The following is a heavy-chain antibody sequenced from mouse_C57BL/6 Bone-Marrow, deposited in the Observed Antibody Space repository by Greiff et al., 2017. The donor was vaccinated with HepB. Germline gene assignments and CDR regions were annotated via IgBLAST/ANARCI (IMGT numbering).Heavy chain of an antibody. Sequence: LQQPGAELVRPGTSVKLSCKASGYTFTSYWMHWVKQRPGQGLEWIGVIDPSDSYTNYNQKFKGKATLTVDTSSSTAYMQLSSLTSEDSAVYYCARCWDDYWGQGTTLTVSS. CDR3: ARCWDDY. D-gene: IGHD4-1*01. V-gene: IGHV1-59*01. J-gene: IGHJ2*01. CDR1: GYTFTSYW. CDR2: IDPSDSYT.